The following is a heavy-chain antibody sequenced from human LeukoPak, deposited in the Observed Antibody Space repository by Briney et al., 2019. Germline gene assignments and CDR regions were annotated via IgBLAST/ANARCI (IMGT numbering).Heavy chain of an antibody. Sequence: SETLSLTCTVSGGSISSSSYYWGWIRQPPGKGLEWIGSIYYSGSTYYNPSLKSRVTISVDTSKNQFSLKLSSVTAADTAVYYCARLLNWFDPWGQGTLVTVSS. CDR3: ARLLNWFDP. J-gene: IGHJ5*02. CDR1: GGSISSSSYY. D-gene: IGHD2-15*01. V-gene: IGHV4-39*01. CDR2: IYYSGST.